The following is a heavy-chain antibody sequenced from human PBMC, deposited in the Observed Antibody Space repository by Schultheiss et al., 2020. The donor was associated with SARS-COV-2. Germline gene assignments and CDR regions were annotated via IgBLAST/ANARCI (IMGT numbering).Heavy chain of an antibody. J-gene: IGHJ6*03. Sequence: GSLRLSCAASGFTFSSYSMNWVRQPPGKGLEWIGYIYYSGSTNYNPSLKSRVTISVDTSKNKFSLKLSSVTAADTAVYYCAITTHYYDSSGYHYYMDVWGKGTTVTVSS. V-gene: IGHV4-59*01. D-gene: IGHD3-22*01. CDR2: IYYSGST. CDR3: AITTHYYDSSGYHYYMDV. CDR1: GFTFSSYS.